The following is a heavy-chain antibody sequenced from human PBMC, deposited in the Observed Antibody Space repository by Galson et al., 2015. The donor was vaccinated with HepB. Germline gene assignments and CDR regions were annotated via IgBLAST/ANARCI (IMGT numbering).Heavy chain of an antibody. CDR1: GGSISSGGYY. CDR2: IYYSGST. D-gene: IGHD3-10*01. CDR3: ASMYYGSGSFDY. J-gene: IGHJ4*02. Sequence: TLSLTCTVSGGSISSGGYYWSWIRQHPGKGLEWMGYIYYSGSTYYNPSLKSRVTISVDTSKNQFSLKLSSVTAADTAVYYCASMYYGSGSFDYWGQGTLVTVSS. V-gene: IGHV4-31*03.